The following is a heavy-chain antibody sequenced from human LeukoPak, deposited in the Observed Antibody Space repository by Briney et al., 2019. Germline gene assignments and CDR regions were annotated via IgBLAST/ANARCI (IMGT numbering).Heavy chain of an antibody. V-gene: IGHV3-30*18. D-gene: IGHD4-23*01. CDR2: ISYDGSDK. CDR1: GFTFCSYD. CDR3: AKSTVALDY. J-gene: IGHJ4*02. Sequence: AGGTLRFSCAASGFTFCSYDMYWVRQAPGKGLEWVAAISYDGSDKYYADSVKGRFTISRDNSKNTLYLQMSSLRPEDTAVYYCAKSTVALDYWGQGTLVTVSS.